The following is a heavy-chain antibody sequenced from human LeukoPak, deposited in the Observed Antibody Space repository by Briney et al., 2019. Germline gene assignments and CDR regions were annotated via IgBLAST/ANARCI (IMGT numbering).Heavy chain of an antibody. CDR2: ITYNSGTI. Sequence: GGSLRLSCAASGFTFRSYAMQWVRQAPGKGLEWVSYITYNSGTIFYADSVKGRFTISRVNAKDSLYLQMSSLRDEDTAVYYCARDSGYSYADDYWGQGTLVTVSS. CDR3: ARDSGYSYADDY. V-gene: IGHV3-48*02. J-gene: IGHJ4*02. D-gene: IGHD5-18*01. CDR1: GFTFRSYA.